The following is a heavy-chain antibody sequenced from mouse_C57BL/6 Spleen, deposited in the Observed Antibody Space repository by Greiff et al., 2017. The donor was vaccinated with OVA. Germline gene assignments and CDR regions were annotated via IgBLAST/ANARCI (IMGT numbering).Heavy chain of an antibody. V-gene: IGHV1-72*01. CDR3: ARYWNWDGNYFDY. J-gene: IGHJ2*01. Sequence: QVQLKESGAELVKPGASVKLSCKASGYTFTSYWMHWVKQRPGRGLEWIGRIDPNSGGTKYNEKFKSKATLTVDKPSSTAYMQLSSLTSEDSAVYYCARYWNWDGNYFDYWGQGTTLTVSS. CDR2: IDPNSGGT. CDR1: GYTFTSYW. D-gene: IGHD4-1*01.